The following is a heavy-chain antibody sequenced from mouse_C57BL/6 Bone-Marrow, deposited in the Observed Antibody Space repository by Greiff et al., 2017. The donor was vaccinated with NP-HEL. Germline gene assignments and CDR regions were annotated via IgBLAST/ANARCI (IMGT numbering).Heavy chain of an antibody. V-gene: IGHV1-69*01. CDR2: IDPSDSYT. J-gene: IGHJ3*01. CDR1: GYTFTSYW. Sequence: QVQLQQPGAELVMPGASVKLSCKASGYTFTSYWMHWVKQRPGQGLEWIGEIDPSDSYTNYNQKFKGKSTLTVDKSSSTAYMQLSSLTSEDSAVYYCARDYHVWFAYWGQGTLVTVSA. CDR3: ARDYHVWFAY. D-gene: IGHD1-1*01.